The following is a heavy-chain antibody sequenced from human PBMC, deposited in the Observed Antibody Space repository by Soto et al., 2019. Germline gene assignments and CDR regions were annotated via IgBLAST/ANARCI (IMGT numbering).Heavy chain of an antibody. CDR2: IYWDDDK. J-gene: IGHJ6*02. Sequence: QITLKESGPTLVKPTQTLTLTCTFSGFSLSTSGVGVGWIRQPPGKALESLALIYWDDDKLYSPSLKSRLTITKDTAQNQVVLTMTNMDPVDTATYYCARRTRNFYYYGMDVWGQGTTVTVCS. CDR3: ARRTRNFYYYGMDV. CDR1: GFSLSTSGVG. V-gene: IGHV2-5*02.